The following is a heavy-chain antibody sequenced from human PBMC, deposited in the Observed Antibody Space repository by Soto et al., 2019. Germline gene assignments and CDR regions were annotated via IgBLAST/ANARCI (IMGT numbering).Heavy chain of an antibody. D-gene: IGHD4-17*01. V-gene: IGHV4-34*01. J-gene: IGHJ2*01. CDR2: INHSGST. CDR3: ARAKDGDYDWYFDL. CDR1: GGSFSGYY. Sequence: SETLSLTCAVYGGSFSGYYWSWIRQPPGKGLEWIGEINHSGSTNYNPSLKSRVTISVDTSKNQFSLKLSSVTAADMAVYYCARAKDGDYDWYFDLWGRGTLVTVSS.